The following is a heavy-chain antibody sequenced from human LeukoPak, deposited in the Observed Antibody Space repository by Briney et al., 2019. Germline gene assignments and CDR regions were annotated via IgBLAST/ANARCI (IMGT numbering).Heavy chain of an antibody. Sequence: GGSLTLSCAASGFTVSSNYMSWVRQAPGKGLEWVSVIYSGGSTYYADSVKGRFTISRDNSKNTLYLQMNSLRAEDTAVYYCARVGVGGYSYGYLEYYFDYWGQGTLVTVSS. D-gene: IGHD5-18*01. V-gene: IGHV3-53*01. J-gene: IGHJ4*02. CDR3: ARVGVGGYSYGYLEYYFDY. CDR1: GFTVSSNY. CDR2: IYSGGST.